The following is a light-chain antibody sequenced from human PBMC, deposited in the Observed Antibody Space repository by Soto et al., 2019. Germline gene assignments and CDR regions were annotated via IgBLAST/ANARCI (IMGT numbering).Light chain of an antibody. J-gene: IGLJ2*01. CDR2: DVS. Sequence: QSALTQPASVSGSPGQSITISCTGTSSDVGGYNYVSWYQQHPGKAPKLTIYDVSNRTSGVSNRFSGSKSGNTASLTISGLQAEDEADYFCSSYTTSSTVVFGGGTKLTVL. CDR3: SSYTTSSTVV. V-gene: IGLV2-14*01. CDR1: SSDVGGYNY.